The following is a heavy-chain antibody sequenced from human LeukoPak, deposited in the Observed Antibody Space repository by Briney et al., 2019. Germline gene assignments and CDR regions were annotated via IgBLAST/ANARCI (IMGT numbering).Heavy chain of an antibody. V-gene: IGHV3-30-3*01. CDR2: ISFDGSNK. CDR1: GFTFSSYA. J-gene: IGHJ4*02. D-gene: IGHD3-9*01. CDR3: ARFDSYFDS. Sequence: PGGSLRLSCAASGFTFSSYAMHWVRQAPGKGLEWVVVISFDGSNKYYADSVKGRFTISRDNSKNTLYLQMNSLRADDTAVYYCARFDSYFDSWGQGTLVTVSS.